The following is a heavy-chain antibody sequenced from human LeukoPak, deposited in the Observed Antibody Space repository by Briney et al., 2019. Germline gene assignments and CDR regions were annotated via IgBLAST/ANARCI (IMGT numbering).Heavy chain of an antibody. CDR2: IYYSGNT. Sequence: SEALSLTCTVSGGSISSYYWSWIRQPPGKGLEWIGYIYYSGNTYYNPSLKSRVTISVDTTKNQFSLKVNSVTAADTAVYYCARTKPLDPFDFWGQGTLVTVSS. CDR1: GGSISSYY. V-gene: IGHV4-59*01. CDR3: ARTKPLDPFDF. J-gene: IGHJ3*01.